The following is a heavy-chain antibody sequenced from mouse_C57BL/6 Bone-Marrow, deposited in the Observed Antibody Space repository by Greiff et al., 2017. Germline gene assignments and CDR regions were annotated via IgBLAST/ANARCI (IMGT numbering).Heavy chain of an antibody. J-gene: IGHJ4*01. Sequence: QVHLQQSGPGLVQPSQSLSITCTVSGFSLTSYGVHWVRPSPGKGLEWLGVIWRGGSTDYNAAFMSRLSITKDNSKSQVFFKMNSLQADDTAIYYCASSPDSSGPGAMDYWGQGTSVTVAS. V-gene: IGHV2-5*01. CDR3: ASSPDSSGPGAMDY. D-gene: IGHD3-2*02. CDR1: GFSLTSYG. CDR2: IWRGGST.